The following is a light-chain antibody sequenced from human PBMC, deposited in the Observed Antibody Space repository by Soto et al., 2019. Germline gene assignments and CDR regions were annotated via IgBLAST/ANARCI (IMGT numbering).Light chain of an antibody. V-gene: IGKV3-20*01. J-gene: IGKJ1*01. CDR2: AAS. Sequence: EIVMTQSPATLSVSPGERATLSCRASQSVTRNLAWYQQKAGQAPRLLIYAASTRATGIPDRFSGSGSGTDFTLTISRLEPEDFAVYYCQQYGSSPQTFGQGTKVDIK. CDR1: QSVTRN. CDR3: QQYGSSPQT.